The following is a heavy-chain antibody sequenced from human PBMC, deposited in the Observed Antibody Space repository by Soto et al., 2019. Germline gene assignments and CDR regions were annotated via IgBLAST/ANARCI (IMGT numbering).Heavy chain of an antibody. CDR1: GYTFTSYG. Sequence: ASVKVSCKASGYTFTSYGISWVRQAPGQGLEWMGWISAYNGNTNYAQKLQGRVTMTTDTSTSTAYMELRSLRSDDTAVYYCARDGVRITRIVVVMDWEFEYYYYGMDVWGQGTTVTVSS. J-gene: IGHJ6*02. CDR2: ISAYNGNT. D-gene: IGHD3-22*01. V-gene: IGHV1-18*01. CDR3: ARDGVRITRIVVVMDWEFEYYYYGMDV.